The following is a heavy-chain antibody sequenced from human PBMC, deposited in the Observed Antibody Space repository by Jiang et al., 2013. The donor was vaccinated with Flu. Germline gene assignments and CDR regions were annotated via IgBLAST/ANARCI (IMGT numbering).Heavy chain of an antibody. D-gene: IGHD2/OR15-2a*01. CDR3: ARGTPKSPLLSGAAQHFGLDV. CDR1: GYSFAANG. Sequence: GAEVKKPGASMKVSCKTSGYSFAANGITWVRQAPGQGLEWMGWINDNNGDTNYAQKFQGRVTMTRNTFTRTAYLELRSLTSDDTAMYYCARGTPKSPLLSGAAQHFGLDVWGQGTSVTVPS. J-gene: IGHJ6*02. V-gene: IGHV1-18*04. CDR2: INDNNGDT.